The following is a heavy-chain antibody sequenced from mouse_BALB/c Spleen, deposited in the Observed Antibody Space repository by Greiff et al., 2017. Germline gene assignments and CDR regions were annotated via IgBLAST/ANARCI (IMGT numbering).Heavy chain of an antibody. V-gene: IGHV5-9-3*01. CDR1: GFTFSSYA. CDR2: ISSGGSYT. Sequence: EVQRVESGGGLVKPGGSLKLSCAASGFTFSSYAMSWVRQTPEKRLEWVATISSGGSYTYYPDSVKGRFTISRDNAKNTLYLQMSSLRSEDTAMYYCARQLITTVVAYYFDYWGQGTTLTVSS. CDR3: ARQLITTVVAYYFDY. J-gene: IGHJ2*01. D-gene: IGHD1-1*01.